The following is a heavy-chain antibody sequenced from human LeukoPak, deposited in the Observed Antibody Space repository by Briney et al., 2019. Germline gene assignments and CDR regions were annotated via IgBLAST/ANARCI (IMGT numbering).Heavy chain of an antibody. CDR2: ISGSGANT. D-gene: IGHD3-16*01. CDR3: AKERAVYTDAHYFDY. CDR1: GFTFSTYA. V-gene: IGHV3-23*01. Sequence: GGSLRLSCAASGFTFSTYAMSWVRQAPGKGLEWVSTISGSGANTYYADSVRGRFTISRDNSKNTLYLQMNSLRAEDTAVYYCAKERAVYTDAHYFDYWGQGTLVIVSA. J-gene: IGHJ4*02.